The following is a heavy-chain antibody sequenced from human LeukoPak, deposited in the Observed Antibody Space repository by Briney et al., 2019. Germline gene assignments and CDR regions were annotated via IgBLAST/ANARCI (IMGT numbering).Heavy chain of an antibody. Sequence: RGSLRLSCAASGFPFSRYSMSWVRQAPGKGLEWVASISGSSSNKHYADSVKGRLTISRDNAKDSLFLQLSSLRAEDTAVYYCASQDYVWGSFRFWGQGTPVTVSS. D-gene: IGHD3-16*02. CDR1: GFPFSRYS. CDR2: ISGSSSNK. CDR3: ASQDYVWGSFRF. V-gene: IGHV3-21*01. J-gene: IGHJ4*02.